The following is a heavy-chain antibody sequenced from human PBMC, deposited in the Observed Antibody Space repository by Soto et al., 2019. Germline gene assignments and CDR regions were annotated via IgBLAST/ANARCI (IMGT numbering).Heavy chain of an antibody. CDR3: VKWHTSNFDSLPFTGFDF. CDR2: MSGDGRT. Sequence: GGSLRLSCVGSGFTFSDSVMAWVRQAPGKGLEWLSVMSGDGRTRYALSVTGRFTISRDNSKNTLYLQMRSLRAEDAAAYYCVKWHTSNFDSLPFTGFDFWGQGTQVTVYS. CDR1: GFTFSDSV. V-gene: IGHV3-23*01. D-gene: IGHD3-22*01. J-gene: IGHJ4*02.